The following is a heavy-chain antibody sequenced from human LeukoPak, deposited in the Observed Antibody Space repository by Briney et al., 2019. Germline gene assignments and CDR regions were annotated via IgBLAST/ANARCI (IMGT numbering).Heavy chain of an antibody. Sequence: SETLSLTCTVSGGSIRSYYWSWIRQPPGKGLEWIGYIYYSGSTKYNPSLKSRVTISVDTSKNQFSLKLNSVTAADTAVYYCARDPGYGDLDYWGQGTLVTVSS. J-gene: IGHJ4*02. CDR3: ARDPGYGDLDY. CDR1: GGSIRSYY. CDR2: IYYSGST. D-gene: IGHD4-17*01. V-gene: IGHV4-59*01.